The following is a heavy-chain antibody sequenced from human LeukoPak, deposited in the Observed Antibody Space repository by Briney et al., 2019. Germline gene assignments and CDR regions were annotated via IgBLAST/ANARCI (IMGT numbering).Heavy chain of an antibody. CDR3: ARGSYCSSTSCPRTYYGMDV. Sequence: ASVKVSCKASGYTFTSYGISWVRQAPGQGLEWMGWISAYNGNTNYAQRLQGRVTMTTDTSTSTAYMELRGLRSDDTAVYYCARGSYCSSTSCPRTYYGMDVWGQGTTVTVSS. CDR1: GYTFTSYG. D-gene: IGHD2-2*01. V-gene: IGHV1-18*01. J-gene: IGHJ6*02. CDR2: ISAYNGNT.